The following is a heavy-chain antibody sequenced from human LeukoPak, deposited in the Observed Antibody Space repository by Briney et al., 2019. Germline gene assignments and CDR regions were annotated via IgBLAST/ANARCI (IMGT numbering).Heavy chain of an antibody. J-gene: IGHJ6*03. CDR3: ARRWNYGRNYYIDV. CDR1: GGSFGNYY. V-gene: IGHV4-34*01. Sequence: SETLSLTCAVYGGSFGNYYWSWIRQPPGKGLEWIGEINDSGRINYNPSLMSRVTVSVDTSKNQFSLRLTSVTATDTAVYYCARRWNYGRNYYIDVWGNGATVIVSS. CDR2: INDSGRI. D-gene: IGHD1-7*01.